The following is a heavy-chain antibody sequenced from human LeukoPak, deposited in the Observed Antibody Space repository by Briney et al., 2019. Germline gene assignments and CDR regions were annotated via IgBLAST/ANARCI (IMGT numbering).Heavy chain of an antibody. CDR2: IYYSGST. CDR3: ARTRYYYNSRSYGAPYYFDY. Sequence: PSETLSLTCAVSGGTISSNSYYWGWIRQPPGKGLEWIGSIYYSGSTYYNPSLKSRVTISVDTSKNQFSLKLSSVTAADTAVYYCARTRYYYNSRSYGAPYYFDYWGQGTLVTVSS. D-gene: IGHD3-10*01. V-gene: IGHV4-39*01. CDR1: GGTISSNSYY. J-gene: IGHJ4*02.